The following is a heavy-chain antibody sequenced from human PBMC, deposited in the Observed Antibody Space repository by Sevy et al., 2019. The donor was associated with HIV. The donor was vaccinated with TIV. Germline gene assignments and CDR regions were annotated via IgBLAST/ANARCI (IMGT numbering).Heavy chain of an antibody. Sequence: SDTLSLTCAVYGGSFSGYYWSWIRQPPGKGLEWVGEINHSGSTNYNPSLKSRVTISVDTSNNQFSLKLSSVTAADMAVYYCARHCSSSSCSHAFDIWGQGTMVTVSS. CDR2: INHSGST. D-gene: IGHD2-2*01. V-gene: IGHV4-34*01. J-gene: IGHJ3*02. CDR3: ARHCSSSSCSHAFDI. CDR1: GGSFSGYY.